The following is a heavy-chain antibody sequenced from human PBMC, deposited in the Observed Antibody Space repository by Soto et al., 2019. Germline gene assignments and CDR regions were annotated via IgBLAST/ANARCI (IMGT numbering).Heavy chain of an antibody. J-gene: IGHJ3*01. D-gene: IGHD3-3*01. CDR2: ISGSGGNT. V-gene: IGHV3-23*01. Sequence: PGGSLRLSCAASGFTFSSYAMSWVRQAPGKGLEWVSAISGSGGNTYYADSVKGRFTISRDNSKNTLYLQMNSLRADDTAVYYCAKTGFLEWLSTNDAFDLWGQGTMVTVSS. CDR1: GFTFSSYA. CDR3: AKTGFLEWLSTNDAFDL.